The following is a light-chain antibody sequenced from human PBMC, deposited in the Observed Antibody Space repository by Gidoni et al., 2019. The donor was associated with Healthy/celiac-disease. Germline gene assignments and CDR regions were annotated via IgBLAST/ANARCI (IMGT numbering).Light chain of an antibody. CDR3: QQSYSTPRT. J-gene: IGKJ4*02. CDR1: QSISSY. V-gene: IGKV1-39*01. CDR2: AAS. Sequence: LQINQSPSSLSASVGDRVTITCRASQSISSYLNWYQQKPGKAPKLLIYAASSLQSGVPSRFSGSGSGTDFTLTISSLQPEDFATYYCQQSYSTPRTFGEGTKVEIK.